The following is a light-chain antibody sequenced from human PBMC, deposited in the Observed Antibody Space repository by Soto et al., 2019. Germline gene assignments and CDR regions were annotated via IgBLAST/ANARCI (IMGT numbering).Light chain of an antibody. CDR2: DVN. J-gene: IGLJ2*01. CDR3: SSYTSTSTLA. CDR1: SSDVGAYNY. V-gene: IGLV2-14*03. Sequence: QSALTQPASVSASPGQSITISCTGTSSDVGAYNYVSWYQQHPGKVPKLMIFDVNKRPSGVSNRFSGSKSGNTASLTISGLLAEDEADYYCSSYTSTSTLAFGGGTKLTVL.